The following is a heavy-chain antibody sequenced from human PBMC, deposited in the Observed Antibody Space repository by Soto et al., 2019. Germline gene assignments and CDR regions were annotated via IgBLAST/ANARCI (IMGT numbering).Heavy chain of an antibody. Sequence: QVQIHQWGAGVLKPSETLSLTCAVNGGSFSGYIWTWIRQTPGKGLQWIGQINHSGSAVYNPSLKIRVTISIMSHTQFALERSSVTAADTAVYYCARGLFTGSPYSGGWYYFASWGQGATVTVSS. CDR2: INHSGSA. V-gene: IGHV4-34*01. CDR3: ARGLFTGSPYSGGWYYFAS. J-gene: IGHJ4*02. D-gene: IGHD3-10*01. CDR1: GGSFSGYI.